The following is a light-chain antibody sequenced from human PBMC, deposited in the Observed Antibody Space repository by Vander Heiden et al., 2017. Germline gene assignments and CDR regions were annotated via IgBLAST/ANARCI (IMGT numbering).Light chain of an antibody. CDR2: KAS. Sequence: IPMPQSPSTLSASVGDRVTITCRASQSISSWLAWYQQKPGKAPKLLIYKASSLESGVPSRFSGSGSGTEFTLTISSLQPDDCATYYCQQYKSYSQTFGQGTKVEIK. CDR3: QQYKSYSQT. V-gene: IGKV1-5*03. J-gene: IGKJ1*01. CDR1: QSISSW.